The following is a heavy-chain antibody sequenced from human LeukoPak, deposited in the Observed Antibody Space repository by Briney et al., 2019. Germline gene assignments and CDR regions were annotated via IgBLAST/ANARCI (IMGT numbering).Heavy chain of an antibody. CDR1: GFTFSSHA. CDR3: ARVAAAASYWYFDL. CDR2: INSDGSST. V-gene: IGHV3-74*01. J-gene: IGHJ2*01. D-gene: IGHD2-2*01. Sequence: GGSLRLSCAGSGFTFSSHAMSWVRQAPGKGLEWVSRINSDGSSTNYADSVKGRFTISRDNAKNTLYLQMSSLRAEDTAVYYCARVAAAASYWYFDLWGRGTLVTVSS.